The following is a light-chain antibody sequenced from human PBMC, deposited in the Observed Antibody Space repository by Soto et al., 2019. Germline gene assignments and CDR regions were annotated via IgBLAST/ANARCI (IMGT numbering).Light chain of an antibody. J-gene: IGLJ1*01. V-gene: IGLV1-51*02. CDR1: SSNIGNNY. Sequence: QSALTQPPSVSAAPGQKVTIPCSGSSSNIGNNYVSWYQQLPGTAPKLLIYENNKRPSGIPDRFSGSKSGTSATLGITGLQTGDEADYYCGTWDSSLSAYVFGTSIKVTVL. CDR3: GTWDSSLSAYV. CDR2: ENN.